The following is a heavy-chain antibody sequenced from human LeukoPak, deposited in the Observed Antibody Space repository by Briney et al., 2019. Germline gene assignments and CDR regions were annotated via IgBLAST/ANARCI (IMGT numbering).Heavy chain of an antibody. CDR2: IIPIFGTA. D-gene: IGHD3-22*01. CDR1: GGTFISYA. Sequence: GASVKVSCKASGGTFISYAISWVRQAPGQGLEWMGGIIPIFGTANYAQKFQGRVTITTDESTSTAYMELSSLRSEDTAVYYCARGSYYYDSSGYTAKYYYYYYMDVWGKGTTVTVSS. V-gene: IGHV1-69*05. CDR3: ARGSYYYDSSGYTAKYYYYYYMDV. J-gene: IGHJ6*03.